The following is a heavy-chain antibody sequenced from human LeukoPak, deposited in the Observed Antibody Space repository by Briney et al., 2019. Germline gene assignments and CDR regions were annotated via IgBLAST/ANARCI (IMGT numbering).Heavy chain of an antibody. Sequence: SETLSLTCTVSGGSISSYFWSWIRQPPGKGLEWIGYIYYSGSTNYNPSLKSRVTISVDTSKNQFSLKLSSVTAADTAVYYCARHGTSSYYYYAMDVWGQGTTVTVSS. CDR2: IYYSGST. D-gene: IGHD1-1*01. J-gene: IGHJ6*02. CDR3: ARHGTSSYYYYAMDV. CDR1: GGSISSYF. V-gene: IGHV4-59*08.